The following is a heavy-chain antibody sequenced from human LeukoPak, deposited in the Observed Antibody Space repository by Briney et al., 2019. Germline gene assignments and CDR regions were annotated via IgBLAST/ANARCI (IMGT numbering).Heavy chain of an antibody. D-gene: IGHD2-15*01. CDR2: IKPDGNEQ. Sequence: GGSLRLSCAASGFTFSNSWMSRVRQAPGKGPEWVANIKPDGNEQYYVDSVRGRFTISRDNAKNSMYLQMNSLRAEDTAVYYCAKVHWRYCSGGSCSYYYGMDVWGQGTTVTVSS. CDR3: AKVHWRYCSGGSCSYYYGMDV. J-gene: IGHJ6*02. CDR1: GFTFSNSW. V-gene: IGHV3-7*03.